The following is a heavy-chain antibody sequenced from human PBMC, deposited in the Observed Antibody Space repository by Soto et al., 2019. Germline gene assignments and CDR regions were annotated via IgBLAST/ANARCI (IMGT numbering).Heavy chain of an antibody. D-gene: IGHD3-10*01. J-gene: IGHJ4*02. Sequence: SVKVSCKASGDTFSGYPINWVRQAPGEGLEWMGRIIPVFGKTNDAQRFEGRVTFTADESTNTAYMELRGLLSEDTAVYYCARDGGFGELKYWGPGTLVTVSS. CDR2: IIPVFGKT. CDR1: GDTFSGYP. CDR3: ARDGGFGELKY. V-gene: IGHV1-69*13.